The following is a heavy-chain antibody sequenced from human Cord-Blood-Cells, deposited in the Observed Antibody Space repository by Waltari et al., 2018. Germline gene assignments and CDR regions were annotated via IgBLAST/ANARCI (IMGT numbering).Heavy chain of an antibody. CDR3: ARSKDGQWLVTHDAFDI. J-gene: IGHJ3*02. CDR2: INPNSGGT. V-gene: IGHV1-2*04. Sequence: QVQLLQSGAEVKKPGASVKVSCKASGYTFTGYYMHWVRQAPGQGLEWMGWINPNSGGTNYAQKFQGWVTMTRDTSISTAYMELSRLRSDDTAVYYCARSKDGQWLVTHDAFDIWGQGTMVTVSS. CDR1: GYTFTGYY. D-gene: IGHD6-19*01.